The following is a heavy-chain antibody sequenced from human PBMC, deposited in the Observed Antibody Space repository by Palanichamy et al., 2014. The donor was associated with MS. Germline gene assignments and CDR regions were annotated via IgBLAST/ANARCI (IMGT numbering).Heavy chain of an antibody. D-gene: IGHD5-18*01. CDR3: ARGYSYVTY. Sequence: EVHLAESWGRALVQPGGSLRLSCEVSGFIFSDFWMTWVRQAPGKGLERVANIKQDGSKTSYSDSVKGRFALSRDNAKNMLSLQMNSLRADDTAVYYCARGYSYVTYWGQGTLVTVSS. CDR1: GFIFSDFW. CDR2: IKQDGSKT. J-gene: IGHJ4*02. V-gene: IGHV3-7*01.